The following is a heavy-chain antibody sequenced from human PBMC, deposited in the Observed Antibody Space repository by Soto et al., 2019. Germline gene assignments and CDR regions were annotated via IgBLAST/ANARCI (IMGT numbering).Heavy chain of an antibody. CDR1: GGSISSSSYY. J-gene: IGHJ4*02. D-gene: IGHD3-3*01. Sequence: SETLSLTCTVSGGSISSSSYYWGWIRQPPGKGLEWIGSIYYSGSTYYNPSLKSRVTISVDTSKNQFSLKLSSVTAADTAVYYCARHKRSGIFGVVPRVGPFDYWGQGTLVTVPS. CDR2: IYYSGST. CDR3: ARHKRSGIFGVVPRVGPFDY. V-gene: IGHV4-39*01.